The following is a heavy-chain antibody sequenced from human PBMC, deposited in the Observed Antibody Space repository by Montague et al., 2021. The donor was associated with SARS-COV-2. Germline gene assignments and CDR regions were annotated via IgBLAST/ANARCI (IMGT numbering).Heavy chain of an antibody. Sequence: SETLSLTCTVSGGSISSYDCNWSRQPPAKGMELIGYSCYSGSANYNHYLKIHITLSVDTSKNQFSLKLSSVTAADTAVYYCECQRKATVVTALLFDYWGQGTLVTVSS. CDR1: GGSISSYD. V-gene: IGHV4-59*08. CDR2: SCYSGSA. D-gene: IGHD4-23*01. J-gene: IGHJ4*02. CDR3: ECQRKATVVTALLFDY.